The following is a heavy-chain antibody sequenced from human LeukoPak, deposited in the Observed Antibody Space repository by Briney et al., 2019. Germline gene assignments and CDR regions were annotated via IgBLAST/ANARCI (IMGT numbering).Heavy chain of an antibody. Sequence: GGSLRLSCAASGFTFSSYGMSWVRQAPGKGLEWVSAISGSGDYTYYADSVKGRFTISRDNAKNSLYLQMNSLRAEDTAVYYCARDLAETLFSSSWYYFDYWGQGTLVTVSS. D-gene: IGHD6-13*01. CDR3: ARDLAETLFSSSWYYFDY. CDR1: GFTFSSYG. CDR2: ISGSGDYT. V-gene: IGHV3-21*01. J-gene: IGHJ4*02.